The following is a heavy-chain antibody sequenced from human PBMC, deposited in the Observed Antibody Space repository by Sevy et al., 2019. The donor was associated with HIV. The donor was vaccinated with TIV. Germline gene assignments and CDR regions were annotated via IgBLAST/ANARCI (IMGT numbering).Heavy chain of an antibody. CDR1: GITFSSYS. V-gene: IGHV3-21*01. J-gene: IGHJ4*02. D-gene: IGHD3-10*01. CDR3: ARGLALLWFGESSRLDPFDY. Sequence: GGSLRLSCAASGITFSSYSMNWVRQAPGKGLEWVSSISSSSSYIYYADSVKGRFTITRDNAKNSLYLQMNSLRAEDTAVYYCARGLALLWFGESSRLDPFDYWGQGTLVTVSS. CDR2: ISSSSSYI.